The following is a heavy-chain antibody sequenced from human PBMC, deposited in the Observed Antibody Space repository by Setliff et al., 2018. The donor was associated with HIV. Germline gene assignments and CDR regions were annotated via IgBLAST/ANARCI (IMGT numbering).Heavy chain of an antibody. CDR2: INTITGNP. V-gene: IGHV7-4-1*02. D-gene: IGHD4-17*01. CDR3: ARALYGDYGGDINWFDP. Sequence: ASVKVSCKASGYTLTRDAMNWVRQAPGQGLEWMGWINTITGNPTYAQAFTGRFVFSVDTSVSTAYLQISSLKAEDTAVYYCARALYGDYGGDINWFDPWGQGTLVTVSS. CDR1: GYTLTRDA. J-gene: IGHJ5*02.